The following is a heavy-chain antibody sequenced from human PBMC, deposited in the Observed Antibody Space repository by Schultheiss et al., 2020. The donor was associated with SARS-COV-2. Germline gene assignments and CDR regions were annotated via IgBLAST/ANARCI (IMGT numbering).Heavy chain of an antibody. D-gene: IGHD1-26*01. V-gene: IGHV3-30-3*01. Sequence: GESLKISCAASGFTFSSYAMHWVRQAPGKGLEWVAVISYDGSNKYYADSVKGRFTISRDNSKNTLYLQMNSLRAEDTAVYYCARVGGSGYWGQGTLVTVSS. CDR2: ISYDGSNK. CDR1: GFTFSSYA. J-gene: IGHJ4*02. CDR3: ARVGGSGY.